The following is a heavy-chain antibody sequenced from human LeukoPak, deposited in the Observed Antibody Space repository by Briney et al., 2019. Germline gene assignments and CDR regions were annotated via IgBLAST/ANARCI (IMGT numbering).Heavy chain of an antibody. J-gene: IGHJ2*01. CDR2: ISAYNGNT. V-gene: IGHV1-18*01. CDR3: ARDLRRYDILTGYYPYWYFDL. D-gene: IGHD3-9*01. Sequence: GASVKVSCKASGYTFTSYGISWVRQAPGQGLEWMGWISAYNGNTNYAQKLQGRVTMTTDTSTSTAYMELRSLRSDDTAVYYCARDLRRYDILTGYYPYWYFDLWGRGTLVTVSS. CDR1: GYTFTSYG.